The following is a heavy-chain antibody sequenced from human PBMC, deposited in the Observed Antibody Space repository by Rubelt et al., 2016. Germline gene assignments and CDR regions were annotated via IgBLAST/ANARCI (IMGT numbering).Heavy chain of an antibody. CDR1: GGSFSGYY. CDR2: INHSGST. D-gene: IGHD5-18*01. J-gene: IGHJ5*02. V-gene: IGHV4-34*01. CDR3: ARGQVGYSWFDP. Sequence: QVQLQQWGAGLLKPSETLSLTCAVYGGSFSGYYWSWIRQPPGKGLEWIGEINHSGSTNYNPSLKSRFTISVDASKNKLSLKLSSVTAADTAVYYCARGQVGYSWFDPWGQGTLVTVSS.